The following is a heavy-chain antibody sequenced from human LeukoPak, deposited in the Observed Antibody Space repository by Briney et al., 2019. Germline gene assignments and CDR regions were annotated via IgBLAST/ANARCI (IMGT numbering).Heavy chain of an antibody. CDR3: AKGLRSGYYYYGMDV. J-gene: IGHJ6*02. V-gene: IGHV3-23*01. D-gene: IGHD4-17*01. Sequence: GGSLRLSCAASGVTFSSDAMSGVRQAPGEGLEWVSAISGSGGSTYYADSVKGRFTISRDNSKNTLYLQMNSLRAADTAVYYCAKGLRSGYYYYGMDVWGQGTTVTVSS. CDR2: ISGSGGST. CDR1: GVTFSSDA.